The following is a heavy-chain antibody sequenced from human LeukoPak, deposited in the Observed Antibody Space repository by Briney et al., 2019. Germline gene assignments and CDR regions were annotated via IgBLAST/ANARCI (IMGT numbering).Heavy chain of an antibody. CDR1: GFTFSSYA. D-gene: IGHD2-2*01. V-gene: IGHV3-23*01. Sequence: GGSLRLSCAASGFTFSSYAMSWVRQAPGKGQEWVSAISGSGGSTYYADSVKGRFTISRDNSKNTLYLQMNSLRAEDTAVYYCAKPRGYCSSTSCGSYYYYYGMDVWGQGTTVTVSS. CDR2: ISGSGGST. CDR3: AKPRGYCSSTSCGSYYYYYGMDV. J-gene: IGHJ6*02.